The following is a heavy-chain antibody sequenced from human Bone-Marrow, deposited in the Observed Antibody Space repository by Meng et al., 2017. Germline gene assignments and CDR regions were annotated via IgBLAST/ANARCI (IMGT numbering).Heavy chain of an antibody. J-gene: IGHJ4*02. Sequence: GESLKISCAASGFTFSSYEMNWVRQAPGKGLEWVANIKEDGSEKYYVDSVKGRFTISRDNAKNSLYLQMNSLRAEDTAVYYCARVRDGFNYASVWYYFDYWGQGTLVTVSS. CDR2: IKEDGSEK. D-gene: IGHD5-24*01. CDR3: ARVRDGFNYASVWYYFDY. V-gene: IGHV3-7*01. CDR1: GFTFSSYE.